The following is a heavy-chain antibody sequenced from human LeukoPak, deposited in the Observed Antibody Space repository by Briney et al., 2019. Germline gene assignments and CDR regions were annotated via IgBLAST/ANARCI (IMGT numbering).Heavy chain of an antibody. CDR1: GFPVISNY. D-gene: IGHD5-18*01. Sequence: PGGSLSLSCAASGFPVISNYMSWVRQAPGKGLEGVSVIYSGGSTYYADSVKGRFTISRDNSKNTLYLQMNSLRAEDTAVYYCAREGQLWLGFDYWGQGTLVTVSS. V-gene: IGHV3-53*01. J-gene: IGHJ4*02. CDR3: AREGQLWLGFDY. CDR2: IYSGGST.